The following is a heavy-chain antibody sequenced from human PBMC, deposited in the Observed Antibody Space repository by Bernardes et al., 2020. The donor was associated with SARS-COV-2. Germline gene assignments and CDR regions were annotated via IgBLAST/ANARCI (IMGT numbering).Heavy chain of an antibody. V-gene: IGHV3-7*01. J-gene: IGHJ5*02. CDR2: IKEDGREK. CDR3: AKGGYRYGS. CDR1: GFPFSSYW. D-gene: IGHD5-18*01. Sequence: GGSLRLSCAASGFPFSSYWMSWVRQAPGKGLEWVANIKEDGREKNYVDSVKGRFSISRDNAKNSLYLQMNSLRAEDTAVYYCAKGGYRYGSWGKGTLVTVSA.